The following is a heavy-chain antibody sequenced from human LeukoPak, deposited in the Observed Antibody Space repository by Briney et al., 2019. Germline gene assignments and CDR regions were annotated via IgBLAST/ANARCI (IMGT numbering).Heavy chain of an antibody. J-gene: IGHJ4*02. CDR3: ARATYMPTVTLDY. V-gene: IGHV3-48*02. D-gene: IGHD4-17*01. CDR2: ISDSSSTK. CDR1: GFTFSSYS. Sequence: GGSLRLSCAASGFTFSSYSMNWVRQAPGKGLEWVSYISDSSSTKYYADSVKGRFTISRDNAKNSLCLQMTSLRDEDTAVYYCARATYMPTVTLDYWGQGTLVTVSS.